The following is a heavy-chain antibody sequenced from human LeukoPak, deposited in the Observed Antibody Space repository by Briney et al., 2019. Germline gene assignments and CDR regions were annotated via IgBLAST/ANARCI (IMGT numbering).Heavy chain of an antibody. CDR1: GGSFSGYY. CDR2: INHSGST. V-gene: IGHV4-34*01. Sequence: SATLSLTCAVYGGSFSGYYWSWIRQPPGKGLEWIGEINHSGSTNYNPSLKSRVTISVDTSKNQFSLKLSSVTAADTAVYYCARGLPVAGPYYYYYYGMDVWGQGTTVTVSS. D-gene: IGHD6-19*01. CDR3: ARGLPVAGPYYYYYYGMDV. J-gene: IGHJ6*02.